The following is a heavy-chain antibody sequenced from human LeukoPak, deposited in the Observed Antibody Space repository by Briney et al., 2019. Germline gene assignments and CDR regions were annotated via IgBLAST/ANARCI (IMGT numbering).Heavy chain of an antibody. J-gene: IGHJ6*02. CDR2: ISSRSSYI. V-gene: IGHV3-21*01. CDR3: ARDQGYSYGYESYYYYGMDV. Sequence: GSLRLSCAASGFSFSSYSMNWVRQAPGKGLEWVSSISSRSSYIYYADSVKGRFTISRDNARNSLYLQMNSLRAEDTAVFYCARDQGYSYGYESYYYYGMDVWGQGTTVTVSS. D-gene: IGHD5-18*01. CDR1: GFSFSSYS.